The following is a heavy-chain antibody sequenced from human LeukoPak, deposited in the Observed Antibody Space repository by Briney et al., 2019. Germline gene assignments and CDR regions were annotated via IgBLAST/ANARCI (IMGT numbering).Heavy chain of an antibody. CDR3: ARDGEGNYYGSSGYYSENTYNWFDP. V-gene: IGHV3-23*01. CDR1: GFTFSSYA. J-gene: IGHJ5*02. Sequence: PGGSLRLSCAASGFTFSSYAMSWVRQAPGKGLEWVSAISGSGGSTYYADSVKGRFTISRDNSKNTLYLQMNSLRAEDTAVYYCARDGEGNYYGSSGYYSENTYNWFDPWGQGTLVTVSS. D-gene: IGHD3-22*01. CDR2: ISGSGGST.